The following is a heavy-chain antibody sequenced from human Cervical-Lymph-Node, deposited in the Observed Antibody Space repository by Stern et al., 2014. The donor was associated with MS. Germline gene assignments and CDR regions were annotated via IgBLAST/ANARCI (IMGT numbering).Heavy chain of an antibody. D-gene: IGHD4-17*01. J-gene: IGHJ4*02. Sequence: VQLVESGPGLVRPSQTLSLTCTVSGGSVGSGGFYWSWLRHHPGEGLAWLWDIPYTGNTYSNPSLKSRVLISADTSNNQFSLELSSVTAADTAVYYCARGVMTSVTYDLWYFDSWGQGTLVTVSS. CDR2: IPYTGNT. CDR1: GGSVGSGGFY. V-gene: IGHV4-31*03. CDR3: ARGVMTSVTYDLWYFDS.